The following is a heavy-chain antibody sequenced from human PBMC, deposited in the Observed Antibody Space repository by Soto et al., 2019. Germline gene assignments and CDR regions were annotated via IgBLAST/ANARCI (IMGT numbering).Heavy chain of an antibody. CDR3: ARGEDYYDSSGYYWFDP. Sequence: QVQLVQSGAEVKKPGSSVKVSFKASGGTFSSYAISWVRQAPGQGLEWMGGIIPIFGTANYAQKFQGRVTITADESTSTAYMELSSLRSEDTAVYYCARGEDYYDSSGYYWFDPWGQGTLVTVSS. J-gene: IGHJ5*02. V-gene: IGHV1-69*01. CDR2: IIPIFGTA. D-gene: IGHD3-22*01. CDR1: GGTFSSYA.